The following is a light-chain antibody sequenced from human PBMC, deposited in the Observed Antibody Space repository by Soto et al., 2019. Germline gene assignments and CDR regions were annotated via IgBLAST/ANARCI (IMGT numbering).Light chain of an antibody. CDR1: SSDVGGYNY. V-gene: IGLV2-14*01. CDR2: EVS. Sequence: QSALTQPASVSGSPGQSITISCTATSSDVGGYNYVSWYQQHPGKAPKLLIYEVSNRPSGVSNRFSGSKSGNTASLTISGLQADDAADYYCSSYTRSSILVFCGGTKLTVL. J-gene: IGLJ2*01. CDR3: SSYTRSSILV.